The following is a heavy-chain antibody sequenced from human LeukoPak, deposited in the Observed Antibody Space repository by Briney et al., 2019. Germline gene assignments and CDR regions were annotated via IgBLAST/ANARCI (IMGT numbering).Heavy chain of an antibody. D-gene: IGHD3-22*01. CDR2: IYYTGDI. CDR1: GGSIRSSSYY. J-gene: IGHJ3*02. V-gene: IGHV4-39*01. Sequence: SETLSLTCTVSGGSIRSSSYYWGWIRQPPGKGLEWIVSIYYTGDIYYNPSLKSRLTISVDTSKNQFSLKLSSVTAADTAVYYCGRPDSIGYQYAFDIWGQGTKVTVSS. CDR3: GRPDSIGYQYAFDI.